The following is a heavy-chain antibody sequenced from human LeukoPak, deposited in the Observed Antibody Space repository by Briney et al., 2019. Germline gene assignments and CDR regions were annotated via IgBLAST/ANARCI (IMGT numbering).Heavy chain of an antibody. Sequence: GGSLRLSCAASGFTFSSYAMSWVRQAPGKGLEWVSAISGSGDSTYYGDSVKGRFTISRDNSKNTLYLQMNSLGAEDTAVYYCAKTRPLDSSSWSHGDYWGQGTLVTVSS. CDR1: GFTFSSYA. CDR2: ISGSGDST. J-gene: IGHJ4*02. V-gene: IGHV3-23*01. D-gene: IGHD6-13*01. CDR3: AKTRPLDSSSWSHGDY.